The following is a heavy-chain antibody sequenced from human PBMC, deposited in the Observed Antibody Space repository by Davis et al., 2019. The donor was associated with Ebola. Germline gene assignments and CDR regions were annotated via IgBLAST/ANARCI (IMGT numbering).Heavy chain of an antibody. V-gene: IGHV4-38-2*02. CDR1: GYSISSGYV. D-gene: IGHD5-18*01. CDR2: DYHSGST. CDR3: AMRTGLQYYYGMDL. Sequence: SETLSLSCTVSGYSISSGYVWGSTRQSPGKGLEWSGSDYHSGSTYYNPSLKSRVTKSIDTSKNQFSLSLRSVTAADTAVYYCAMRTGLQYYYGMDLWGKGTTVTVSS. J-gene: IGHJ6*04.